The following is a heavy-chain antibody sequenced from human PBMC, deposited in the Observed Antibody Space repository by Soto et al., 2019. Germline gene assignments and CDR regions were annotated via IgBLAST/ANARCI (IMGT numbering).Heavy chain of an antibody. J-gene: IGHJ3*02. V-gene: IGHV1-2*02. CDR1: GYPVTAYY. CDR2: INPATGAA. D-gene: IGHD3-3*01. CDR3: ARGGGVGVAGSAAFDM. Sequence: QLHLVQSGAVVKKPGASVTVSCSASGYPVTAYYMHWVRQAPGRGLEWMGGINPATGAAKYTQTFQRRVTMTREATTSTVVMELSGLTSEGTAVFYWARGGGVGVAGSAAFDMWGQGTLVTVSS.